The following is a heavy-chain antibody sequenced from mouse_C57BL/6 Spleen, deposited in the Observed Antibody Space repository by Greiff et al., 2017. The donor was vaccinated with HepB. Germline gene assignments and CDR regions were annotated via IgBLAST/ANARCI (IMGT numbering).Heavy chain of an antibody. J-gene: IGHJ1*03. CDR2: ISYSGST. CDR1: GYSITSDY. Sequence: EVQRVESGPGLAKPSQTLSLTCSVTGYSITSDYWNWIRKFPGNKLEYMGYISYSGSTYYNPSLKSRISITRDTSKNQYYLQLNSVTTEDTATYYCARYSDYDGWYFDVWGTGTTVTVSS. V-gene: IGHV3-8*01. D-gene: IGHD2-4*01. CDR3: ARYSDYDGWYFDV.